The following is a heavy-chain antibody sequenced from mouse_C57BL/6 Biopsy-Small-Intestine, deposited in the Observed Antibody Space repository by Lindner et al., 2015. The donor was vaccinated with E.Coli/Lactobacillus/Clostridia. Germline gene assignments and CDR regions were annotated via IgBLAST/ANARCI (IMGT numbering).Heavy chain of an antibody. CDR3: ARKLGTGYFDV. D-gene: IGHD4-1*01. CDR2: ISYDGSN. V-gene: IGHV3-6*01. J-gene: IGHJ1*03. CDR1: GYSITSGYY. Sequence: VQLQESGPGLVKPSQSLSLTCSVTGYSITSGYYWNWIRQSPGNKLEWMGYISYDGSNNYNPSLKNRISITRDTSKNQFFLKLNSVTTEDTATYYCARKLGTGYFDVWGTGTTVTVSS.